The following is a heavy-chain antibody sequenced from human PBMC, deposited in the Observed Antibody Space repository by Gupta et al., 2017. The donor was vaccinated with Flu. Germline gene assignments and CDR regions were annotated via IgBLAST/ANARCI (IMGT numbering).Heavy chain of an antibody. D-gene: IGHD2-15*01. CDR1: GYAFTSFD. CDR3: ARRVGMYCSGTTCYFDS. V-gene: IGHV1-8*01. CDR2: MHPKSGDT. J-gene: IGHJ4*02. Sequence: QVQLVQSGTEVKKPGASVKVSCKASGYAFTSFDINWVRQAPGQGLEWMGWMHPKSGDTGYAQKFHGRVTMTRDTSMGTAYMELRSLTSEDTAVYYCARRVGMYCSGTTCYFDSWGQGTLVTVSS.